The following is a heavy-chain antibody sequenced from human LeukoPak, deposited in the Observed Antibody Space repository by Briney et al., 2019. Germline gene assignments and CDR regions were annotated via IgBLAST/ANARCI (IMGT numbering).Heavy chain of an antibody. CDR3: ARGLYCSSTGCYTFDY. CDR1: GGSFSGYY. D-gene: IGHD2-2*02. V-gene: IGHV4-34*01. J-gene: IGHJ4*02. CDR2: INHSGST. Sequence: PSETLSLTCAVYGGSFSGYYWSWIRQPPGKGLEWIGEINHSGSTNYNPSLKSRVTISVDTSKNQFSLKLSSVTAADTAVYYCARGLYCSSTGCYTFDYWGQGTLVTVSS.